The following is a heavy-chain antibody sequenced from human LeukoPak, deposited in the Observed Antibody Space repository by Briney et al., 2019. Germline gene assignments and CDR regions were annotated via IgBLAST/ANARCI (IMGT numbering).Heavy chain of an antibody. V-gene: IGHV4-59*01. CDR2: IYYSGST. D-gene: IGHD1-7*01. Sequence: PSETLSLTCTVSGGSISSYYWSWIRQPPGKGLEWTGYIYYSGSTNYNPSLKSRVTISVDTSKNQFSLKLSSVTAADTAVYYCARGITGPNAGAFDIWGQGTMVTVSS. J-gene: IGHJ3*02. CDR3: ARGITGPNAGAFDI. CDR1: GGSISSYY.